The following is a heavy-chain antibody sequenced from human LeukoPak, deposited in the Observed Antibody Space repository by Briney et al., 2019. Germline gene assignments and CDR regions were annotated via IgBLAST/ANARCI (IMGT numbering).Heavy chain of an antibody. CDR3: ARAISSSWYVDWFDP. V-gene: IGHV4-4*07. J-gene: IGHJ5*02. D-gene: IGHD6-13*01. Sequence: PSETLSLTCTVSGGSISSYYWSWIRQPAGKGLEWIGRIYTSGSTNYNPSLKSRVTMSVDTSNNQFSLKLSSVTAADTAVYYCARAISSSWYVDWFDPWGQGTLVTVSS. CDR1: GGSISSYY. CDR2: IYTSGST.